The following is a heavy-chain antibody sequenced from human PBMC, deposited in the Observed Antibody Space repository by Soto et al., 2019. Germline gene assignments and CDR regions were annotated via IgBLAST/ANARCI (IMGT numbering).Heavy chain of an antibody. J-gene: IGHJ4*02. CDR2: ISAYNGNT. CDR3: ARDRTGTTLDY. CDR1: G. Sequence: GGRWIIQAPGQGLEWMGWISAYNGNTNYAQKLQGRVTMTTDTSTSTAYMELRSLRSDDTAVYYCARDRTGTTLDYWGQGTLVTVSS. D-gene: IGHD1-7*01. V-gene: IGHV1-18*04.